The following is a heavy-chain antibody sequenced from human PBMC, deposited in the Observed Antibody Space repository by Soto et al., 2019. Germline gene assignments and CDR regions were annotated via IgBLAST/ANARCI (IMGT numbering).Heavy chain of an antibody. Sequence: GGSLRLSCAASGFTFSSDAMSWVRQSPGKGLEWVSAISGDGESTYYADSVKGRFTISRDNSKNTLYLQMNSLRAEDTAVYYCAKGRSYYYYYGVDVWGQGTTVTVS. V-gene: IGHV3-23*01. J-gene: IGHJ6*02. CDR2: ISGDGEST. CDR1: GFTFSSDA. CDR3: AKGRSYYYYYGVDV.